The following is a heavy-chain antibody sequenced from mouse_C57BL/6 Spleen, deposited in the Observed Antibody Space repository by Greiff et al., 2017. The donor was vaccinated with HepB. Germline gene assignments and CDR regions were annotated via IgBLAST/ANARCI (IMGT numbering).Heavy chain of an antibody. CDR3: ARQDGSRNYAMDY. CDR2: INPNYGTT. Sequence: VQLKESGPELVKPGASVKISCKASGYSFTDYNMNWVKQSNGKSLEWIGVINPNYGTTSYNQKFKGKATLTVDQSSSTAYMQLNSLTSEDSAVYYCARQDGSRNYAMDYWGQGTSVTVSS. CDR1: GYSFTDYN. D-gene: IGHD1-1*01. V-gene: IGHV1-39*01. J-gene: IGHJ4*01.